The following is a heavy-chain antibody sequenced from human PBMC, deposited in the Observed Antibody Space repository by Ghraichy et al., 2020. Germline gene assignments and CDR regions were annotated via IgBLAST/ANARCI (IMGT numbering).Heavy chain of an antibody. Sequence: SETLSLTCAVYGGSFSGYYWSWIRQPPGKGLEWIGEINHSGSTNYNPSLKSRVTISVDTSKNQFSLKLSSVTAADTAVYYCARANRVMFLGVKLGYYYYWGQGTLVTVSS. D-gene: IGHD3-10*01. CDR1: GGSFSGYY. V-gene: IGHV4-34*01. CDR3: ARANRVMFLGVKLGYYYY. CDR2: INHSGST. J-gene: IGHJ4*02.